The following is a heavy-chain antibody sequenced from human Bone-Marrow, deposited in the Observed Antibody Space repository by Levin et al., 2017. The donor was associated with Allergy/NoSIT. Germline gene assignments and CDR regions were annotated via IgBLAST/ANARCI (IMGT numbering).Heavy chain of an antibody. D-gene: IGHD2-21*02. CDR2: ISSSGISI. CDR3: AKDVTDTSASYAFDV. V-gene: IGHV3-11*01. CDR1: GFSMRDYL. Sequence: GGSLRLSCVASGFSMRDYLMTWIRQAPGKGLEWISYISSSGISIYSADSVKGRFSISRDIATNSLYLQMTGLRVDDTAVYYCAKDVTDTSASYAFDVWGPGTVVTVSS. J-gene: IGHJ3*01.